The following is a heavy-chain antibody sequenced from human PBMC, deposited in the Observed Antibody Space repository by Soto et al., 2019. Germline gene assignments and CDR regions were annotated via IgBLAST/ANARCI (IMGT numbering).Heavy chain of an antibody. D-gene: IGHD6-13*01. CDR3: AHRSYSDWFDP. CDR2: IYCDDDK. Sequence: QITLKESGPTLAKPTQTLTLTCTFSGFSLTTSGVGVGWLRQPPGKALEWLALIYCDDDKTYNPSLKSRLTIAKDTSKNQVVLTMTNMDPVDTATYYCAHRSYSDWFDPWGQGTLVTVSS. J-gene: IGHJ5*02. CDR1: GFSLTTSGVG. V-gene: IGHV2-5*02.